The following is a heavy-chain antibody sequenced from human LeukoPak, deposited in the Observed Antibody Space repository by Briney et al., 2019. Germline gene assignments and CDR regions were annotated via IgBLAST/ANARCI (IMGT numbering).Heavy chain of an antibody. CDR3: ARGPLPAMLNR. V-gene: IGHV4-39*07. CDR1: GGSISSGSYY. CDR2: INHSGST. J-gene: IGHJ4*02. Sequence: SETLSLTCTVSGGSISSGSYYWSWIRQPPGKGLEWIGEINHSGSTNYNPSLKSRVTISVDTSKNQFSLKLSSVTAADTAVYYCARGPLPAMLNRWGQGTLVTVSS. D-gene: IGHD5-18*01.